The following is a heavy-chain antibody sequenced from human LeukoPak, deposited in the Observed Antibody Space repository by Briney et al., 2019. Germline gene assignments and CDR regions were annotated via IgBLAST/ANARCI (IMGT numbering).Heavy chain of an antibody. V-gene: IGHV3-30*18. CDR3: AKESGLSGTYYRAFDY. Sequence: GGSLRLSCATSGFTLSTYVMHWVRQAPGKGLEWVAVMSYDGSNKYYADSVKGRFTISRDNSKNTVYLQMNSLRAEDTAVYYCAKESGLSGTYYRAFDYWGQGTLVTVSS. CDR1: GFTLSTYV. J-gene: IGHJ4*02. D-gene: IGHD1-26*01. CDR2: MSYDGSNK.